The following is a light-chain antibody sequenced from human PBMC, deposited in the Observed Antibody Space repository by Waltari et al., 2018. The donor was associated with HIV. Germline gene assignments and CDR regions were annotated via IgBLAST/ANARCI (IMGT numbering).Light chain of an antibody. CDR1: SSDVLTYNH. CDR2: DVN. Sequence: SALTQPASVSGSLGQSITIPCIGSSSDVLTYNHVHWYQQYPDKAPLLLIRDVNTRHSGIPFRFSASKSGKTATLTISGLQAEDEADYYCSSYITTGTILFGGGTKVTVL. J-gene: IGLJ3*02. V-gene: IGLV2-14*03. CDR3: SSYITTGTIL.